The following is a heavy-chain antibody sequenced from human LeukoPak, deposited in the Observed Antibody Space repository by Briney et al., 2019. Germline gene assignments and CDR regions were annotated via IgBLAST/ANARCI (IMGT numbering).Heavy chain of an antibody. D-gene: IGHD5-12*01. CDR3: ARERFIVATMVTKNPDPPYY. CDR1: GYTFTSYA. Sequence: GASVKVSCKASGYTFTSYAMHWVRQAPGQRLEWMGWINAGNGNTKYSQKFQGRVTITRDTSASTAYMELSSLRSEDTAVYYCARERFIVATMVTKNPDPPYYWGQGTLVTVSS. J-gene: IGHJ4*02. V-gene: IGHV1-3*01. CDR2: INAGNGNT.